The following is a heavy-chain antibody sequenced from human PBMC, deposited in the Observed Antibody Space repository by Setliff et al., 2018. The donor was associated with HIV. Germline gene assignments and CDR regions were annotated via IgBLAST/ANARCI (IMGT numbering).Heavy chain of an antibody. Sequence: SVKVSCKASGGTFNNYAINWVRQAPGQGLEWMGGIIPMFGTPNYAQKFQGRVTITADESTGTAYMELSSLRSEDAAVYYCARGNTAMVYPYSYGMDVWGQGTTVTVSS. J-gene: IGHJ6*02. V-gene: IGHV1-69*13. CDR2: IIPMFGTP. D-gene: IGHD5-18*01. CDR3: ARGNTAMVYPYSYGMDV. CDR1: GGTFNNYA.